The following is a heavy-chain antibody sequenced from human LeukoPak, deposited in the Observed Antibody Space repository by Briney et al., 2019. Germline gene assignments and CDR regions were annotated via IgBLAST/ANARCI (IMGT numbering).Heavy chain of an antibody. J-gene: IGHJ6*03. D-gene: IGHD2-2*01. CDR1: GGSFSGYY. CDR3: ARVRYCSSTSCYRGYYYYYYMDV. Sequence: PSETLSLTCAVYGGSFSGYYWSWIRQPPGKRLGWIGEIIHSGSTNYNPSLKSRVTISVATSKNQFSLKLSSVTAADTAVYYCARVRYCSSTSCYRGYYYYYYMDVWGKGTTVTVSS. V-gene: IGHV4-34*12. CDR2: IIHSGST.